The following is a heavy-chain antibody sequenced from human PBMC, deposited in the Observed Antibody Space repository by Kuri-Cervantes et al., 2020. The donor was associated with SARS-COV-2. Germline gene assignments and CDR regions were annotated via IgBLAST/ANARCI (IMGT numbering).Heavy chain of an antibody. J-gene: IGHJ3*02. CDR3: ASGSILWFGERVNDAFDI. Sequence: ASVKVSCKASGGTFSSYAISWVRQAPGQGLEWMGGINAGNGNTKYSQKFQGRVTITRDTSASTAYMELSSLRSEDTAVYYCASGSILWFGERVNDAFDIWGQGTMVTVSS. D-gene: IGHD3-10*01. CDR2: INAGNGNT. CDR1: GGTFSSYA. V-gene: IGHV1-3*01.